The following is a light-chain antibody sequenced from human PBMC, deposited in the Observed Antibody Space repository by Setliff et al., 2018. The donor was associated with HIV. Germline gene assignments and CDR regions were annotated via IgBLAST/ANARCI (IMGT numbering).Light chain of an antibody. Sequence: QSALTQPASVSGSPGQSITISCTGTSRDVGGYNYVSWYQLHPGKAPKLMIFDVSERPSGVSNRFSGSKSGNTASLTISGLQAEDEANYYCLSHTSRSTYVFGTGTKVHRP. CDR2: DVS. J-gene: IGLJ1*01. CDR1: SRDVGGYNY. V-gene: IGLV2-14*03. CDR3: LSHTSRSTYV.